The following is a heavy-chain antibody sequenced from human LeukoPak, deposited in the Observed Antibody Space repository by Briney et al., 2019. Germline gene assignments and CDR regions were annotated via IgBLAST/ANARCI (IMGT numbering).Heavy chain of an antibody. CDR1: GFTFGTYG. V-gene: IGHV3-33*06. Sequence: GGSLRLSCAASGFTFGTYGMHWVRQALGKGLEWVAVIWYDGSNKYYADSVKGRFTISRDNFKNTLYLQMNSLRAEDTAIYYCAKDRWSGFSQIDYWGQGTLVTVSS. CDR2: IWYDGSNK. D-gene: IGHD3-3*01. CDR3: AKDRWSGFSQIDY. J-gene: IGHJ4*02.